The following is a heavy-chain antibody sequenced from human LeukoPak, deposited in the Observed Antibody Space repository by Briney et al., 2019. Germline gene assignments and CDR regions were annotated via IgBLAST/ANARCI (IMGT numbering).Heavy chain of an antibody. CDR2: IYHSGST. CDR1: GYSISSGYY. J-gene: IGHJ4*02. CDR3: ARVYSSGYYYYFDY. V-gene: IGHV4-38-2*01. D-gene: IGHD3-22*01. Sequence: PSETLSLTCAVSGYSISSGYYWGWIRQSPGKGLEWIGSIYHSGSTYSNPSLKSRVTISVDTSKNQFSLKLNSVTAADTAVYYCARVYSSGYYYYFDYWGQGTLVTVSS.